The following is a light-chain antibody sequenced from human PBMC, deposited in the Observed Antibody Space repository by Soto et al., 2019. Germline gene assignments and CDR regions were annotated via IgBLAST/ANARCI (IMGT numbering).Light chain of an antibody. Sequence: DIQMTQSPSTLSASVGDRITITCRASQSINTWLAWYQQKPGEAPKLLIYEGSTLERGVPLRFSGSGSGTEFTLTISRLQPDDFATFYCQQYKTYSRTFGQGTKVEVK. CDR2: EGS. J-gene: IGKJ1*01. CDR1: QSINTW. CDR3: QQYKTYSRT. V-gene: IGKV1-5*03.